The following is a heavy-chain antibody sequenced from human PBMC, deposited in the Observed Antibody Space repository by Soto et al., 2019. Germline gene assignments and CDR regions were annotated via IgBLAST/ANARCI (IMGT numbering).Heavy chain of an antibody. CDR1: GGSISSYY. CDR2: IYYSGST. V-gene: IGHV4-59*08. Sequence: SETLSLTCTVSGGSISSYYWSWIRQPPGKGLEWIGYIYYSGSTNYNPSLKSRVNISVDTSKNQFSLKLSSVTAADTAVYYCARHEASRPQPFDYWGQGTLVTVSS. CDR3: ARHEASRPQPFDY. J-gene: IGHJ4*02. D-gene: IGHD2-2*01.